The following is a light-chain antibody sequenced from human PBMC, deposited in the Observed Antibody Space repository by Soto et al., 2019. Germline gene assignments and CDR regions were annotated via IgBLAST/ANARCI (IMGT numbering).Light chain of an antibody. Sequence: QSALTQPPSASGSPGQAVTISCTGTSSDVGGYNYVSWYQQHPGKAPKLIIYEVSKQPSGLPDRFSGSKSGNTASLTVSGLQPEDEADYYCSSYAGSNKSVFGTGTKVTVL. CDR2: EVS. V-gene: IGLV2-8*01. CDR1: SSDVGGYNY. J-gene: IGLJ1*01. CDR3: SSYAGSNKSV.